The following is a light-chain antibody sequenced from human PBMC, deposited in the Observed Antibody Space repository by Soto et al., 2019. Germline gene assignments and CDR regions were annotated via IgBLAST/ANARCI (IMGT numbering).Light chain of an antibody. CDR1: QGISSY. J-gene: IGKJ4*01. Sequence: IQFIQSPSSLSASVGDRVSSPCRASQGISSYLGWYQQKPGKAPNLLIYDASTLHSGVPSRFSGGGSGTDFTLTISSLQPEDFATYYCQQVNVYPSTFGGGTKVDI. V-gene: IGKV1-9*01. CDR3: QQVNVYPST. CDR2: DAS.